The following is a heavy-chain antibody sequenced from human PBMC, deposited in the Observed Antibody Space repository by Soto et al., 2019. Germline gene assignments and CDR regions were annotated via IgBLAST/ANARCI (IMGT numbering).Heavy chain of an antibody. V-gene: IGHV3-23*01. Sequence: EVQLLESGGGLVQPGGSLRLSCAASGFTFSSYTMSWVHQAPGKGLEWVSTISGRGGTTYYADSVKGRFTISRDNSKNTLYLQMNSLRAEDTAVYYCAKDRYDSSGYFFNDYWGQGTLVTVSS. CDR3: AKDRYDSSGYFFNDY. CDR1: GFTFSSYT. CDR2: ISGRGGTT. J-gene: IGHJ4*02. D-gene: IGHD3-22*01.